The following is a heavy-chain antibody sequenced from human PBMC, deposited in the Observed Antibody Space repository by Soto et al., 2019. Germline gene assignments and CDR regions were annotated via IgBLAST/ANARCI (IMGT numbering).Heavy chain of an antibody. V-gene: IGHV3-64*01. D-gene: IGHD3-16*01. CDR1: GITFSSYA. CDR3: ARDRNTRKLGAFDP. J-gene: IGHJ5*02. Sequence: GGSLRLSCAASGITFSSYAMHWVRQAPGKGLEYVSAISSNGGSTYYANSVKGRFTISRDNSKNTLYLQMGSLRAEDMAVYYCARDRNTRKLGAFDPWGQGTLVTVSS. CDR2: ISSNGGST.